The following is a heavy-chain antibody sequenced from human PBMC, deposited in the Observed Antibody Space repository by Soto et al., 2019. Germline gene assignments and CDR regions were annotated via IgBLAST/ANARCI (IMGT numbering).Heavy chain of an antibody. D-gene: IGHD2-15*01. CDR3: SKGLWTVGQCSGGTCYDGMDV. V-gene: IGHV1-2*02. CDR2: INPKSGVT. CDR1: GYSFTGFW. J-gene: IGHJ6*02. Sequence: QVQLMQSGAEVEKPGASVKVSCEASGYSFTGFWIHWVRQAPGQGLEWMGWINPKSGVTNYAQKFQGRVTMTRDTSLNTVYMELSSLQPDDTAVYYCSKGLWTVGQCSGGTCYDGMDVWGQGTTVTVSS.